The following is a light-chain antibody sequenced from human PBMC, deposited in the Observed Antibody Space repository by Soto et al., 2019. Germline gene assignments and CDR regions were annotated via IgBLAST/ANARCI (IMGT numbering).Light chain of an antibody. Sequence: QSVLTQPPSVSGAPGQRVTISCTGSSSDIGAGFDVHWYQHLPGTAPQLLIYGNTNRPSGVPGRFSGSTSGTSASLVITGLQAEDEADYYCQSYENSRTGFYVFGTGTKLTVL. CDR2: GNT. V-gene: IGLV1-40*01. CDR1: SSDIGAGFD. CDR3: QSYENSRTGFYV. J-gene: IGLJ1*01.